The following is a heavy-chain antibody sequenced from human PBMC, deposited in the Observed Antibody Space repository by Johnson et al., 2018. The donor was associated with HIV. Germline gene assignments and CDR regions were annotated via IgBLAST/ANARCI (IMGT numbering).Heavy chain of an antibody. Sequence: VESGGGLVKPGGSLRLSCAASGFTFSNAWMSWVRQAPGQGLEWVGRLKSKTDGGTTDYAAPVKGRFTISRDDSKNTLYLQMNSLKTEDTAVYYCTTCSRSGAFDIWGQGTMVTVSS. CDR2: LKSKTDGGTT. CDR3: TTCSRSGAFDI. J-gene: IGHJ3*02. CDR1: GFTFSNAW. D-gene: IGHD6-13*01. V-gene: IGHV3-15*01.